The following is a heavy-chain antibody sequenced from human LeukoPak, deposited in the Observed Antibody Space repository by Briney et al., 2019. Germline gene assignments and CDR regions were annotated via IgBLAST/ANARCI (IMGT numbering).Heavy chain of an antibody. CDR1: GFTFSSYG. V-gene: IGHV3-33*08. Sequence: GGSLRLSCAASGFTFSSYGMHWVRQAPGKGLEWVAVIWYDGSNKYYADSVKGRFTISRDNSKNTLYLQMGSLRAEDTAVYYCARVVGYCGGATCSFYFDYWGQGTLVTVSS. CDR3: ARVVGYCGGATCSFYFDY. D-gene: IGHD2-15*01. CDR2: IWYDGSNK. J-gene: IGHJ4*02.